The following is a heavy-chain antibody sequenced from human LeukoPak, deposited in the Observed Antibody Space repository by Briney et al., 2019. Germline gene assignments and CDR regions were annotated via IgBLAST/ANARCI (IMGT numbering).Heavy chain of an antibody. D-gene: IGHD1-26*01. CDR3: AKFMEFVGATSFDY. J-gene: IGHJ4*02. CDR2: ISYDGSNK. Sequence: GGSLRLSCAASGFTFSSYGMHWVRQAPGKGLEWVAVISYDGSNKYYADSVKGRFIISRDNSKNTLYLQMNSLRAEDTAVYYCAKFMEFVGATSFDYWGQGTLVTVSS. CDR1: GFTFSSYG. V-gene: IGHV3-30*18.